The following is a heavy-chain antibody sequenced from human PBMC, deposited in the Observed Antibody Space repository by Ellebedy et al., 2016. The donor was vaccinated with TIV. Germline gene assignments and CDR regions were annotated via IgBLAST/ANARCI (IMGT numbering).Heavy chain of an antibody. CDR3: ATDIAGAVAAYYYHGMDV. J-gene: IGHJ6*02. D-gene: IGHD6-19*01. V-gene: IGHV1-24*01. Sequence: AASVKVSCKVFGYTLTELSMHWVRQALGKGLEWMGGFDPEDGETIYAQKFQGRVTMTEDTSTDTAYMELSSLRSEDTAVYYCATDIAGAVAAYYYHGMDVWGQGTTVTVSS. CDR2: FDPEDGET. CDR1: GYTLTELS.